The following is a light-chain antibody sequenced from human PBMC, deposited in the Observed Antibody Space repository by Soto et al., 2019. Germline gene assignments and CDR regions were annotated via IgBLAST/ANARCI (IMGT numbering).Light chain of an antibody. CDR3: MQGISFT. CDR2: KVS. J-gene: IGKJ1*01. Sequence: IVLTQSPLSLSVTLGQPASISCRSSQSLVYSDGNTYLNWFHQRPGQSPRRLIHKVSNRDSGVPDRFSGSGSDTDFQLSISRVEADDVGVFYCMQGISFTFGQGTRVEIK. CDR1: QSLVYSDGNTY. V-gene: IGKV2-30*01.